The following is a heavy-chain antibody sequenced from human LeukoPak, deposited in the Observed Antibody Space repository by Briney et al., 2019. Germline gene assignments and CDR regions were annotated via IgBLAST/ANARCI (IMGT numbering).Heavy chain of an antibody. Sequence: GGSLRLSCAGSGFTFSNYGMNWVRQAPGKGLEWVSSISTSSSHIYYADSVMGRFTISRDNAKDSLSLQMNSLRAEDTAVYYCARRRYSSSSGKGYFDLWGRGTLVTVSS. V-gene: IGHV3-21*01. CDR1: GFTFSNYG. CDR2: ISTSSSHI. J-gene: IGHJ2*01. D-gene: IGHD6-6*01. CDR3: ARRRYSSSSGKGYFDL.